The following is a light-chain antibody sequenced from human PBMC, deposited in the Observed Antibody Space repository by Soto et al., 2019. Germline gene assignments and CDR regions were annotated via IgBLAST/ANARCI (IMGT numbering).Light chain of an antibody. CDR3: AAWDDSLSGRV. V-gene: IGLV1-47*01. Sequence: QSVLTQPPSASGTPGQRVTISCSGSSSNIGSNFVSWYQQLPGTAPKVLIYRSDQRPSGVPDRFSGSKSGTSASLAISGLRSEDEADYYCAAWDDSLSGRVFGGGTQLTVL. CDR2: RSD. J-gene: IGLJ3*02. CDR1: SSNIGSNF.